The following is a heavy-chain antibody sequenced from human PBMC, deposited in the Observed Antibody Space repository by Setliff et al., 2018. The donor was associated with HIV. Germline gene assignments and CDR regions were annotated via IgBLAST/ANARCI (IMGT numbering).Heavy chain of an antibody. J-gene: IGHJ5*02. V-gene: IGHV4-4*02. CDR2: IYHSGST. Sequence: SETLSLTCAVSGGSISSSNWWSWVRQPPGKGLEWIGEIYHSGSTNYNPSLKSRVTISVDKSKNQFSLKLSSVTAADTAVYYCARDRTDYYGSGSYSLRFDPWGQGTLVTVSS. CDR3: ARDRTDYYGSGSYSLRFDP. D-gene: IGHD3-10*01. CDR1: GGSISSSNW.